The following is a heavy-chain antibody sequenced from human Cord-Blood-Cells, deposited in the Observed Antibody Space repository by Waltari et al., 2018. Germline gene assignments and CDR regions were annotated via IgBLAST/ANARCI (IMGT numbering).Heavy chain of an antibody. J-gene: IGHJ5*02. D-gene: IGHD1-26*01. CDR3: ARDHQVGATTLGNWFDP. CDR2: IYYSGST. V-gene: IGHV4-31*03. Sequence: QVQLQESGPGLAKPSQTLSLTCTVSVGLISSGGYYWSWTRQHPWKGLEWIGYIYYSGSTYYNPSLKSRVTISVDTSKNQFSLKLSSVTAADTAVYYCARDHQVGATTLGNWFDPWGQGTLVTVSS. CDR1: VGLISSGGYY.